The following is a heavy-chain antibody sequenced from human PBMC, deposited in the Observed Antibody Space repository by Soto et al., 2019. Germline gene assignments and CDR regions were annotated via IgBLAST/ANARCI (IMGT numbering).Heavy chain of an antibody. CDR2: ISSSSSYT. D-gene: IGHD6-19*01. CDR3: AREIAVAGDHNFDY. CDR1: GFTFSDYY. J-gene: IGHJ4*02. Sequence: SLRLSCAASGFTFSDYYMSWIRQAPGKGLEWVSYISSSSSYTNYADSVKGRFTISRDNAKNSLYLQMNSLRAEDTAIYYCAREIAVAGDHNFDYWGQGTLVTVSS. V-gene: IGHV3-11*06.